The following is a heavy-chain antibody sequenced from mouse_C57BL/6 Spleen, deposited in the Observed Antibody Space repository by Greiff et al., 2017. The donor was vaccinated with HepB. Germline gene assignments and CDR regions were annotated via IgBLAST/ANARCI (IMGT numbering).Heavy chain of an antibody. D-gene: IGHD1-1*01. CDR3: ARGAYGSSQFAY. V-gene: IGHV1-55*01. CDR1: GYTFTSYW. Sequence: QVHVKQSGAELVKPGASVKMSCKASGYTFTSYWITWVKQRPGQGLEWIGDIYPGSGSTNYNEKFKSKATLTVDTSSSTAYMQLSSLTSEDSAVYYCARGAYGSSQFAYWGQGTLVTVSA. J-gene: IGHJ3*01. CDR2: IYPGSGST.